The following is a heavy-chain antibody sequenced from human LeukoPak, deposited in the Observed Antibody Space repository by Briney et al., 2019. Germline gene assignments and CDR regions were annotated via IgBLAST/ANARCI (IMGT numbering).Heavy chain of an antibody. Sequence: GGSLRLSCAASGFTFSSYDMHWVRQAPGKGLEWVAFIWYDGSNIYYADSVKGRFTISRDNSKNTLYLQMNSLRAEDTAVYYCARSPISSWGIDYWGQGTLVTVSS. CDR3: ARSPISSWGIDY. J-gene: IGHJ4*02. V-gene: IGHV3-33*08. CDR2: IWYDGSNI. CDR1: GFTFSSYD. D-gene: IGHD6-13*01.